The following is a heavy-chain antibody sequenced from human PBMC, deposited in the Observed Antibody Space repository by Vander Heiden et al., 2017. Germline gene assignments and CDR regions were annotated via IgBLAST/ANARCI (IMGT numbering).Heavy chain of an antibody. CDR1: GFTFSTYS. CDR2: ISRSSSYI. V-gene: IGHV3-21*01. J-gene: IGHJ3*02. D-gene: IGHD6-19*01. CDR3: ARDLGYSSGWPHRDAFDI. Sequence: EVQLVESGGGLVKPGGSLRLSCAASGFTFSTYSMNGVRQDPGKGLEWVSSISRSSSYIYYADSVKGRFTISRDNAKNSLYLQMNSLRAEDTAVYYCARDLGYSSGWPHRDAFDIWGQGTMVTVSS.